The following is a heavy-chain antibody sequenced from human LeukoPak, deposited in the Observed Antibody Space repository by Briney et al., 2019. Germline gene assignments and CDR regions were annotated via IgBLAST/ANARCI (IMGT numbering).Heavy chain of an antibody. Sequence: GGSLRLSCAASGFRFSDYHMTWIRQAPGKGLEWVSYISGSSIYTRYADSVKGRFTISRDNAKNSLYLQMNSLRAEDTALYYCVGDISGYYFDYWGQGTLVTVSS. D-gene: IGHD3-22*01. CDR3: VGDISGYYFDY. J-gene: IGHJ4*02. CDR2: ISGSSIYT. V-gene: IGHV3-11*05. CDR1: GFRFSDYH.